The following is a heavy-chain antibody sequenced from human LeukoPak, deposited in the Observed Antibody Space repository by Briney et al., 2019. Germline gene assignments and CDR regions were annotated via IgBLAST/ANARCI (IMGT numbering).Heavy chain of an antibody. J-gene: IGHJ4*02. Sequence: GASVKVSCKASGFTFIADHMHWVRQAPGQGLEWMGWINPNSGATKYAQKFQGRVTMTRDTSITTGYMELSSLTSDDTAVYYCAKVGGPTPGHYFFDYWGQGTLVTVSS. V-gene: IGHV1-2*02. CDR2: INPNSGAT. CDR3: AKVGGPTPGHYFFDY. D-gene: IGHD3-16*01. CDR1: GFTFIADH.